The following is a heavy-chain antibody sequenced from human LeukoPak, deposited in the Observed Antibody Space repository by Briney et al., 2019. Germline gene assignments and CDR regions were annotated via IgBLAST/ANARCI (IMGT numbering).Heavy chain of an antibody. CDR1: GFTFSSYG. CDR2: ISYDGSNK. Sequence: GGSLRLSCAASGFTFSSYGMHWVRQAPGKGLEWVAVISYDGSNKYYADSVKGRFTISRDNSKNTLYLQMNSLRSEDTAVYYCARGIAARRKAPQTFDYWGQGTLVTVSS. J-gene: IGHJ4*02. D-gene: IGHD6-6*01. CDR3: ARGIAARRKAPQTFDY. V-gene: IGHV3-30*03.